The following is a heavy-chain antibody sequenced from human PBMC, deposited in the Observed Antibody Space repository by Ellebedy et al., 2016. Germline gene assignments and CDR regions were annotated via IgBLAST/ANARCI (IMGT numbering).Heavy chain of an antibody. CDR1: GGSFSGYY. Sequence: SETLSLTCAVYGGSFSGYYWSWIRQPPGKGLEWIGEINHSGSTNYNPSLKSRVTISVDTSKNQFSLKLSSVTAADTAVYYCARPNRVVQGKGWWFDPWGQGTLVTVSS. J-gene: IGHJ5*02. CDR2: INHSGST. D-gene: IGHD3-10*01. V-gene: IGHV4-34*01. CDR3: ARPNRVVQGKGWWFDP.